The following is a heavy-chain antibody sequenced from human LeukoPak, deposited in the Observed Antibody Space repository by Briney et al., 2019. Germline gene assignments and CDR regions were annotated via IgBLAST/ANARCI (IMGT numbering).Heavy chain of an antibody. D-gene: IGHD3-10*01. Sequence: SETLSLTCAVHYGALSGYYWTWIRQPPGKGLEWIGEIHHSGGSKYNASLQSRVTISLAAPKNEFSLQLTSLTAADPAVYFCARGGGHRRRWLDIWGLGPGVTVLS. CDR2: IHHSGGS. J-gene: IGHJ5*02. V-gene: IGHV4-34*01. CDR1: YGALSGYY. CDR3: ARGGGHRRRWLDI.